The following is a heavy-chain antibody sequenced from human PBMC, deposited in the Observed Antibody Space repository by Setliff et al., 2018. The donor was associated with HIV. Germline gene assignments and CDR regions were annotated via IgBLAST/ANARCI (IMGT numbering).Heavy chain of an antibody. V-gene: IGHV3-33*08. Sequence: PGGSLRLSCVTSGFTFTKYGLHWVRQAPGKGLEWVAVISYDGGRKDYAESVNGRFTISRDDSKSTLYLQMNSLRVEDTAVYYCSAFEMWGQGTMVTVSS. CDR1: GFTFTKYG. J-gene: IGHJ3*02. CDR2: ISYDGGRK. CDR3: SAFEM.